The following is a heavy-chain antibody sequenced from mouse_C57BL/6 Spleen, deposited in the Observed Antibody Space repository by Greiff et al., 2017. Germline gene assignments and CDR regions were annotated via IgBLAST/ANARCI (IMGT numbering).Heavy chain of an antibody. CDR2: IYPGDGDT. J-gene: IGHJ2*01. CDR1: GYAFSSYW. V-gene: IGHV1-80*01. Sequence: VQLQESGAELGKPGASVKISCKASGYAFSSYWMNWVKQRPGKGLEWIGQIYPGDGDTNYNGKLKGKATLTAYKASSTAYMQLSSLTSEVSSVYFCARGVVWGHFDYWGHGTTLLLSS. CDR3: ARGVVWGHFDY. D-gene: IGHD1-1*01.